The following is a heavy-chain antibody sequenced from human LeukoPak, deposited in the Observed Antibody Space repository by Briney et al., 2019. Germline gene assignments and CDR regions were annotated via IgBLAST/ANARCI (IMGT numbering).Heavy chain of an antibody. J-gene: IGHJ6*03. Sequence: GASVKVSCKATYTFTNYAITWVRQAPGQGLEWMGWIRPDNGYTNYAQKFQGRVTMTTDTSTSTAYMELKSLRSDDTAVYYCARGPYYYYMDVWGKGTTVTVSS. V-gene: IGHV1-18*01. CDR3: ARGPYYYYMDV. CDR2: IRPDNGYT. CDR1: YTFTNYA.